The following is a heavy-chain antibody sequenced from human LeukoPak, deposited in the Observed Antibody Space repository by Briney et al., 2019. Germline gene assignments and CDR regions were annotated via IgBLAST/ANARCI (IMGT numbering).Heavy chain of an antibody. CDR3: AKDKGAVTGTFDY. V-gene: IGHV3-23*01. Sequence: GRSLRLSCAASGFTFSTYAMSWVRQAPGKGLEWVSGLTGGGDGTSYADSVKGRFTISRDNSKNMLYLQMNSLRAEDTAVYYCAKDKGAVTGTFDYWGQGTLVTVCS. CDR1: GFTFSTYA. D-gene: IGHD1-14*01. J-gene: IGHJ4*02. CDR2: LTGGGDGT.